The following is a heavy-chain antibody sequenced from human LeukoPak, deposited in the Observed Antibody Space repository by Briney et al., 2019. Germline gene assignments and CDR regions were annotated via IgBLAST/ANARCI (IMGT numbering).Heavy chain of an antibody. D-gene: IGHD3-9*01. CDR1: GFTFSTSG. CDR3: AKGSYDVLTGLFGDDAFDI. Sequence: PGRSLRLSCAASGFTFSTSGMHWVRQAPGKGLEWVAVISYDGSNDYYADSVKGRFTISRDNSKNRLYLQMNSLRAEDTAVYYCAKGSYDVLTGLFGDDAFDIWGQGTMVTVSS. J-gene: IGHJ3*02. V-gene: IGHV3-30*18. CDR2: ISYDGSND.